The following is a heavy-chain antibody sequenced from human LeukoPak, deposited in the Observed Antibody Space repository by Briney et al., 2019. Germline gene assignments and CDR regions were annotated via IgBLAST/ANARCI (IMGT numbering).Heavy chain of an antibody. CDR1: GGTFSSYA. J-gene: IGHJ4*02. V-gene: IGHV1-69*13. D-gene: IGHD4-23*01. Sequence: SVKVSCKASGGTFSSYAISWVRQAPGQGLEWMGGIIPIFGTANYAQKFQGRVTITADESTSTAYMELSSLRSEDTAVYYRASLESYYGGNSGDYWGQGTLVTVSS. CDR2: IIPIFGTA. CDR3: ASLESYYGGNSGDY.